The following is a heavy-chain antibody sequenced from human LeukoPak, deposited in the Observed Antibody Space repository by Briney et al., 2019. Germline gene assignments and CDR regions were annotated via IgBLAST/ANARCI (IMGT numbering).Heavy chain of an antibody. CDR1: GFPFSDYA. CDR2: ISGSGGSP. CDR3: ARDAHIVVVPAAPGGFDP. D-gene: IGHD2-2*01. Sequence: GGSLRLSCAASGFPFSDYAMGWVRQAPGKGLEWVSVISGSGGSPYYADSVKGRFSISRDNSKNTLYLQMNSLRAEDTAVYYCARDAHIVVVPAAPGGFDPWGRGTLVTVSS. V-gene: IGHV3-23*01. J-gene: IGHJ5*02.